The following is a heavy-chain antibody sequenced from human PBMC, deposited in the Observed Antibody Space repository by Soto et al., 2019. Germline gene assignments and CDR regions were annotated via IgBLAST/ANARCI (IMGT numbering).Heavy chain of an antibody. CDR1: GGSISNNDFY. CDR3: AKPSTRDYYYGMDV. V-gene: IGHV4-39*02. Sequence: QLQLQESGPGLVKPTETLSLTCTVSGGSISNNDFYWAWIRQPPGKGLQWIGSFSYSGTNYYSPSLKSRVTVSVDTSKNHFSLKVSSVTAADTAIYYCAKPSTRDYYYGMDVWGQGTTVTVSS. CDR2: FSYSGTN. D-gene: IGHD2-2*01. J-gene: IGHJ6*02.